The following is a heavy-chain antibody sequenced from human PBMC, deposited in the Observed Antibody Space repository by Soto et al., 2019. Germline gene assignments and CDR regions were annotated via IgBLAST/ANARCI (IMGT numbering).Heavy chain of an antibody. D-gene: IGHD3-22*01. CDR2: IIPIFGTA. V-gene: IGHV1-69*13. J-gene: IGHJ3*02. CDR3: ARGDSDYYDSSGSEIDAFDI. Sequence: GASVKVSCKASGGTFSSYAISWVRQAPGQGLEWMGGIIPIFGTANYAQKFQGRVTITADESTSTAYMELSSLRSEDTAVYYCARGDSDYYDSSGSEIDAFDIWGQGTMVTVSS. CDR1: GGTFSSYA.